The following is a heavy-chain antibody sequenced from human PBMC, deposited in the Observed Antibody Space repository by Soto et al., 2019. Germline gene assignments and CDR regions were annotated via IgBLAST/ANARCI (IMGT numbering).Heavy chain of an antibody. CDR2: IYYSGST. CDR3: ARAGITMVREFDP. CDR1: GGSISSGGYY. D-gene: IGHD3-10*01. J-gene: IGHJ5*02. V-gene: IGHV4-31*03. Sequence: SETLSLTCTVSGGSISSGGYYWSWIRQHPGKGLEWIGYIYYSGSTYYSPSLKSRVTISVDTSKNQFSLKLSSVTAADTAVYYCARAGITMVREFDPWGQGTLVTVSS.